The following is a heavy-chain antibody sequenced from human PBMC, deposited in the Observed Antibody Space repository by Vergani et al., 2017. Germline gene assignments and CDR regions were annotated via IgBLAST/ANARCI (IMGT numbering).Heavy chain of an antibody. CDR2: IYTSGST. J-gene: IGHJ4*02. Sequence: QVQLQESGPGLVKPSQTLSLTCTVSGGSISSGSYYWSWIRQPAGKGLEGIGRIYTSGSTNYNPSLKSRVTISVDTSKNQSSLKLSSVTAADTAVYYCAGDPYSSGWYSYGFDYWGQGTLVTVSS. CDR3: AGDPYSSGWYSYGFDY. CDR1: GGSISSGSYY. V-gene: IGHV4-61*02. D-gene: IGHD6-19*01.